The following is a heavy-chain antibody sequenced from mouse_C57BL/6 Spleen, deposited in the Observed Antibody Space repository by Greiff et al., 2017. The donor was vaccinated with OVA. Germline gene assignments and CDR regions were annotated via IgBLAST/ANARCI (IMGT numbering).Heavy chain of an antibody. D-gene: IGHD4-1*02. V-gene: IGHV1-18*01. CDR2: INPNNGGT. J-gene: IGHJ1*03. Sequence: VQLQQSGPELVKPGASVKIPCKASGYTFTDYNMDWVKQSHGKSLEWIGDINPNNGGTIYNQKFKGKATLTVDKSPSTAYMELRSLTSEDTAVYYCARGGQLGRRDWYFDVWGTGTTVTVSS. CDR1: GYTFTDYN. CDR3: ARGGQLGRRDWYFDV.